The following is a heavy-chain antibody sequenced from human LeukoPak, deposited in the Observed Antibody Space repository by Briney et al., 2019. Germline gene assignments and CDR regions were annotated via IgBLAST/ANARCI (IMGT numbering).Heavy chain of an antibody. D-gene: IGHD5-12*01. Sequence: ASVKVSCKASGYTFTSYYMHWVRQAPGQGLEWMGWINPNSGGTNYAQKFQGRVTMTRDTSISTAYMELSRLRSDDTAVYYCARSFGARRGRDDIVATRHAFDIWGQGTMVTVSS. J-gene: IGHJ3*02. CDR3: ARSFGARRGRDDIVATRHAFDI. CDR2: INPNSGGT. V-gene: IGHV1-2*02. CDR1: GYTFTSYY.